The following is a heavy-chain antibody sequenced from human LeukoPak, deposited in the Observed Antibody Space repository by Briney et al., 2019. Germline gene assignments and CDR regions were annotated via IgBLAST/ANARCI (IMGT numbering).Heavy chain of an antibody. Sequence: SVTDSCKASRYIFPSYYMHRVRHAPGHSLEWIDLINHNGCSTSHAQKFQSRVTMTRDTSTSTVYMELSSLRSEDTAVYYCARGNRGPFDYWGQGTLVTVSS. D-gene: IGHD3-10*01. J-gene: IGHJ4*02. CDR3: ARGNRGPFDY. CDR2: INHNGCST. V-gene: IGHV1-46*01. CDR1: RYIFPSYY.